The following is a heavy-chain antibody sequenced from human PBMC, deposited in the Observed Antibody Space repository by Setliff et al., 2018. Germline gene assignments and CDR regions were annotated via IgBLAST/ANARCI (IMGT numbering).Heavy chain of an antibody. CDR2: IYYSEDT. D-gene: IGHD3-10*01. Sequence: ETLSLTCSVSGGSISSYSWGWIRQPPGKGLEWIGSIYYSEDTLYNSSLKSRVSIYVDTSKNQFSLQVTSLAATDTAPYFCARHEFVGGYYGSVTYRHFDYWGQGILVTVSS. V-gene: IGHV4-59*05. CDR1: GGSISSYS. J-gene: IGHJ4*02. CDR3: ARHEFVGGYYGSVTYRHFDY.